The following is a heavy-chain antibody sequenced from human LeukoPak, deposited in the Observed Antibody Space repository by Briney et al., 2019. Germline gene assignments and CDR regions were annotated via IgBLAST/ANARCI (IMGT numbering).Heavy chain of an antibody. V-gene: IGHV3-30*18. J-gene: IGHJ4*02. CDR1: GFTFSSYD. CDR2: ISYDGGNK. Sequence: GGSLRLSCAASGFTFSSYDMHWVRQAPGKGLEWVAVISYDGGNKFYADSVKGRFTISRDNSKNTLYLQMNSLRAEDTAVYYCAKDSRYCSITSCYDFDYWGQGTLVTVSS. D-gene: IGHD2-2*01. CDR3: AKDSRYCSITSCYDFDY.